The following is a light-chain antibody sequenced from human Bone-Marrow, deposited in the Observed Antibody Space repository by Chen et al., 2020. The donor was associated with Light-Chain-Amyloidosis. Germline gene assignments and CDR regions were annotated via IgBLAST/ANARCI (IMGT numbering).Light chain of an antibody. CDR1: SSDVGGDNH. V-gene: IGLV2-14*01. CDR3: SSYTITNTLV. CDR2: EVT. J-gene: IGLJ1*01. Sequence: QSALTQPASVSGSPGQSITIPCTGTSSDVGGDNHVSWYQQHPDKAPKLMIYEVTNRPSWVPDRFSGSKSGNPASLTISGLQTEDEADYFCSSYTITNTLVFGSGTRVTVL.